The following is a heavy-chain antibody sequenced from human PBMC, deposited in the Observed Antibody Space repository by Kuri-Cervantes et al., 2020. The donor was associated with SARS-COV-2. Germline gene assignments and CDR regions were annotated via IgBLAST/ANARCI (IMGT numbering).Heavy chain of an antibody. Sequence: ASVKVSCKTPETTFPNYDINWVRQAPGQGLEWMGWINPNSGGTSYAQKFQGRITMTRDTSISTAYMELRRLRSDDTAVYYCARDREDRVGATFDYWGQGTLVTVSS. CDR3: ARDREDRVGATFDY. CDR1: ETTFPNYD. V-gene: IGHV1-2*02. J-gene: IGHJ4*02. D-gene: IGHD1-26*01. CDR2: INPNSGGT.